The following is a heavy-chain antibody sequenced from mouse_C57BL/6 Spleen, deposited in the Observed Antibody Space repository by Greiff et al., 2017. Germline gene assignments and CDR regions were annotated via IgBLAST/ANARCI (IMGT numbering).Heavy chain of an antibody. J-gene: IGHJ2*01. V-gene: IGHV1-62-2*01. Sequence: QVHVKQSGAELVKPGASVKLSCKASGYTFTEYTIHWVKQRSGQGLEWIGWFYPGSGSIKYNEKFKDKATLTADKSSSTVYMELSRLTSEDSAVYFCARHDGYGGPFYYWGQGTTLTVSS. D-gene: IGHD2-2*01. CDR1: GYTFTEYT. CDR2: FYPGSGSI. CDR3: ARHDGYGGPFYY.